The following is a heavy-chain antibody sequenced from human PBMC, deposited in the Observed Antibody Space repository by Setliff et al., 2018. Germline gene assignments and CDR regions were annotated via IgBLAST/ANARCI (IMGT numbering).Heavy chain of an antibody. CDR1: GGSFSGYY. V-gene: IGHV4-34*01. CDR2: INHSGST. CDR3: AREVVGAPSAFDI. Sequence: PSETLSLTCAVYGGSFSGYYWSWTRQPPGKGLEWIGEINHSGSTNYNPSLKSRVTISVDTSKNQFSLKLSSVTAADTAVYYCAREVVGAPSAFDIWGQGTMVTVSS. D-gene: IGHD1-26*01. J-gene: IGHJ3*02.